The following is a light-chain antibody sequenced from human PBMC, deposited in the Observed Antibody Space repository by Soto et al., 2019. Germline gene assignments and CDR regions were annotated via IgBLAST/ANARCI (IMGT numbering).Light chain of an antibody. CDR2: LNIDGSH. CDR1: SGHSSYA. V-gene: IGLV4-69*01. J-gene: IGLJ2*01. Sequence: QLVLTQSPSASASLGASVKLTCTLSSGHSSYAIAWHQQQPEKGPRYLMNLNIDGSHSKGDGIPDRFSGSSSGAERYLTISSLQSEGEADYYCQTWVTGIVVIGGGTKLTVL. CDR3: QTWVTGIVV.